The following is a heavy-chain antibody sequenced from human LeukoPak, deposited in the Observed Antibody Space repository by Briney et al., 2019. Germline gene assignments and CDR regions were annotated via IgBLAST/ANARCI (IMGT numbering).Heavy chain of an antibody. J-gene: IGHJ4*02. D-gene: IGHD6-13*01. CDR2: IRYDGSNK. CDR1: GFTFSSYG. V-gene: IGHV3-30*02. CDR3: AKDRRYSTYYFDY. Sequence: GGSLRLSCAASGFTFSSYGMHWVRQAPGKGPEWMAFIRYDGSNKYYADSVKGRFTISRDNSKNTLYLQMNSLRAEDTAVYYCAKDRRYSTYYFDYWGQGTLVTVSS.